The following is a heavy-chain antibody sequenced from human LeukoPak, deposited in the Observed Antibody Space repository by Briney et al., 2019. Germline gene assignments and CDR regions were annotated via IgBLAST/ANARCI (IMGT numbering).Heavy chain of an antibody. J-gene: IGHJ4*02. D-gene: IGHD3-10*01. V-gene: IGHV4-61*09. CDR1: GGSTSSGSHY. CDR2: IYTSGST. CDR3: AREFAY. Sequence: SETLSLTCTVSGGSTSSGSHYWLWIRQPAGKGLEWIGHIYTSGSTNYNPSLKSRVTISVDTSKNQFSLKLSSVTAADTGVYYCAREFAYWGQGTLVTVSS.